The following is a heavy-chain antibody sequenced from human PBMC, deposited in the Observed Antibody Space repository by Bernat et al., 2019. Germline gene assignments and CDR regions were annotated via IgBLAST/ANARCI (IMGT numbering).Heavy chain of an antibody. D-gene: IGHD3-3*01. CDR3: GRQYDH. CDR1: GFSFSSYW. V-gene: IGHV3-74*01. CDR2: IKGDGSSS. J-gene: IGHJ4*02. Sequence: EVQLVESGGGLVQPGGSLRLSCAASGFSFSSYWMHWVRQAPGKGLVWVSRIKGDGSSSNYADSVKGRFTISRDNAKNTRYMQLNSLRTEDTAGYYCGRQYDHWGQGTMVTVSS.